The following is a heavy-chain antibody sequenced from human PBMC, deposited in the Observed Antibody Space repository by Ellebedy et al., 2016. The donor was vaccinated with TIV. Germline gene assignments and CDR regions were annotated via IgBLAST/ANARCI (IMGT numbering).Heavy chain of an antibody. CDR2: IYYSGYT. D-gene: IGHD5-24*01. J-gene: IGHJ2*01. CDR1: GDSISGYY. V-gene: IGHV4-59*01. Sequence: MPSETLSLTCTVSGDSISGYYWSCIRQPPGKRLEFISSIYYSGYTNHNPSLKSRVTVSLDTSKNQFSLKLSSVTAADTAVYYCASSRERPLYWYFGLWGRGTLVTVSS. CDR3: ASSRERPLYWYFGL.